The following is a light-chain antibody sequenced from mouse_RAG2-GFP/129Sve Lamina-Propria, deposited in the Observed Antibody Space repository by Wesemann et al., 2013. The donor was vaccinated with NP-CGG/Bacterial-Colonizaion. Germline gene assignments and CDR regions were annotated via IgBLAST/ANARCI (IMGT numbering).Light chain of an antibody. J-gene: IGKJ1*01. CDR3: KQAYDVRT. CDR2: NAN. Sequence: DIQMTQSPASLAASVGETVTITCRASENIYYSLAWYQQKQGKSPQLLIYNANSLEDGVPSRFSGSGSGTQYSMKINSMQPEDTATYFCKQAYDVRTFGGGTKLEIK. V-gene: IGKV12-38*01. CDR1: ENIYYS.